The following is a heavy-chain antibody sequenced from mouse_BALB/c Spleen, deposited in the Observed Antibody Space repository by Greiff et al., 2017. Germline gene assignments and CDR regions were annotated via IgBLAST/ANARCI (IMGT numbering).Heavy chain of an antibody. Sequence: QVQLKESGPGLVAPSQSLSITCTVSGFSLTSYGVHWVRQPPGKGLEWLGVIWAGGSTNYNSALMSRLSISKDNSKSQVFLKMNSLQTDDTAMYYCAREDRRGYAMDYWGQGTSVTVSS. CDR2: IWAGGST. J-gene: IGHJ4*01. CDR3: AREDRRGYAMDY. CDR1: GFSLTSYG. V-gene: IGHV2-9*02.